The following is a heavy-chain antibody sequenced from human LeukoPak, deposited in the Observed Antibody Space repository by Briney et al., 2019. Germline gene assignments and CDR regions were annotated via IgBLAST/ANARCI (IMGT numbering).Heavy chain of an antibody. V-gene: IGHV1-18*01. CDR2: ISAYNGNT. CDR3: ARVKGGPYYYDSSGSKGITFDY. CDR1: GGTFISYA. D-gene: IGHD3-22*01. Sequence: ASVKVSCKASGGTFISYAISWVRQAPGQGLEWMGWISAYNGNTNYAQKLQGRVTMTTDTSTSTAYMELRSLRSDDTAVYYCARVKGGPYYYDSSGSKGITFDYWGQGTLVTVSS. J-gene: IGHJ4*02.